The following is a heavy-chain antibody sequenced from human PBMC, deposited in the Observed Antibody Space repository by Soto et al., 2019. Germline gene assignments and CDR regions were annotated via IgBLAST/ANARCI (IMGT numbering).Heavy chain of an antibody. CDR1: GGSVSSGSYY. D-gene: IGHD6-19*01. CDR3: ARSRAVAGYFDY. J-gene: IGHJ4*02. CDR2: IYYSGST. V-gene: IGHV4-61*01. Sequence: QVQLQESGPGLVKPSETLSLTCTVSGGSVSSGSYYWSWIRQPPGKGLEWIGYIYYSGSTNYNPSLKSRVTLSVDTPKNQFSLKLSSVTAADTAVYYCARSRAVAGYFDYWGQGTLVTVSS.